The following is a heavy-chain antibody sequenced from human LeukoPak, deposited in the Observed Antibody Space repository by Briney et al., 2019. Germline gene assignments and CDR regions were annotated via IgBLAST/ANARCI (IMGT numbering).Heavy chain of an antibody. CDR3: ASSTPSRAFDI. J-gene: IGHJ3*02. Sequence: SQTLSLTCTVSGGSISSGDYYWSWIRQPPGKGLEWIGYIYYSESTYYNPSLKSRVTISVDTSKNQFSLKLSSVTAADTAVYYCASSTPSRAFDIWGQGTMVTVSS. D-gene: IGHD2-2*01. CDR2: IYYSEST. CDR1: GGSISSGDYY. V-gene: IGHV4-30-4*08.